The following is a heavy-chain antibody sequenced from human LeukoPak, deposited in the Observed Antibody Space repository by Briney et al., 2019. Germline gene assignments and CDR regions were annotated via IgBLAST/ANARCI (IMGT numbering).Heavy chain of an antibody. CDR1: GFTFSSYS. D-gene: IGHD3-3*01. J-gene: IGHJ4*02. V-gene: IGHV3-48*02. CDR3: ARGNFWSGYKYFDY. Sequence: GGSLRLSCAASGFTFSSYSMNWVRQAPGKGLEWVSYISSSSSTIYYADSVKGRFTISRDNAKNSLYLQMNSLRDEDTAVYYCARGNFWSGYKYFDYWGQGTLVTVST. CDR2: ISSSSSTI.